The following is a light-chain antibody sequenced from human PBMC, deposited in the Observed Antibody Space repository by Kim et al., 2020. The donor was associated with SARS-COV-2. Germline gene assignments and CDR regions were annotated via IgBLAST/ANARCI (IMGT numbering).Light chain of an antibody. V-gene: IGLV10-54*01. J-gene: IGLJ3*02. CDR3: SAWDSSLSAGV. Sequence: QAGLTQPPSVSKALGQTATLTCTGNSNNIGNQGAAWLQQHQGHPPKLLSYRNNNRPSGISERLSASRSGNTASLTITGLQPEDEADYYCSAWDSSLSAGVFGGGTQLIVL. CDR2: RNN. CDR1: SNNIGNQG.